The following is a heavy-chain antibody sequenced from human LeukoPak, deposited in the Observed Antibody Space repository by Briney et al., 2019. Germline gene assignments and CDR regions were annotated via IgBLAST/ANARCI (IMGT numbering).Heavy chain of an antibody. V-gene: IGHV3-48*01. CDR1: GFIFCIYS. Sequence: GGSLRLSCAASGFIFCIYSMNGVRQAPGKGLEWVSYISSSSSTIYYADSVKGRFTISRDNAKNSLYLQMNSLRAEDTAVYYCVGIRPLYCSGGSCYGSEDWFDPWGQGTLVTVSS. D-gene: IGHD2-15*01. CDR2: ISSSSSTI. CDR3: VGIRPLYCSGGSCYGSEDWFDP. J-gene: IGHJ5*02.